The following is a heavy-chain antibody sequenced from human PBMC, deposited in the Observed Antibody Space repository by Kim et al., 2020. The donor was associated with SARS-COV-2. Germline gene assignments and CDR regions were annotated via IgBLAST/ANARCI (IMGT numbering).Heavy chain of an antibody. J-gene: IGHJ1*01. D-gene: IGHD1-26*01. CDR3: VKERENPPVGYFQH. CDR1: GFTFSSYA. CDR2: ISSNGGST. Sequence: GGSLRHSCSASGFTFSSYAMHLVRQAPGKGLEYVSAISSNGGSTYYADSVKGRFTISRDNSKNTLYLQMSSLRAEDTAVYYCVKERENPPVGYFQHWGQGTLVTVSS. V-gene: IGHV3-64D*09.